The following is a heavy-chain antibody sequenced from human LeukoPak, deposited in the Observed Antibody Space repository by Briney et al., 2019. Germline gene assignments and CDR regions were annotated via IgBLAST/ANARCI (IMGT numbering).Heavy chain of an antibody. CDR2: IYHSGST. CDR3: ARDRNVLMVYAIPPDY. CDR1: GYSISSGYY. D-gene: IGHD2-8*01. J-gene: IGHJ4*02. Sequence: SSETLSLTCTVSGYSISSGYYWGWIRQPPGKGLEWIGSIYHSGSTYYNPSLKSRVTISADTSKNQFSLKLSSVTAADTAVYYCARDRNVLMVYAIPPDYWGQGTLVTVSS. V-gene: IGHV4-38-2*02.